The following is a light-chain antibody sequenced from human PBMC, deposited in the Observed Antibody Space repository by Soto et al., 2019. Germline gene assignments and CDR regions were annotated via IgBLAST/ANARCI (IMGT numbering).Light chain of an antibody. J-gene: IGKJ1*01. CDR1: QDVKNY. Sequence: IQMTQSPSSLSASVLDRVTLICQASQDVKNYLNWYQQKPGTAPKVLIYHASNLQSGVPSRFSGSGSGTEFTLTISSLQPDDFATYYCQQYNSYSFGQGTKVDIK. V-gene: IGKV1-5*02. CDR3: QQYNSYS. CDR2: HAS.